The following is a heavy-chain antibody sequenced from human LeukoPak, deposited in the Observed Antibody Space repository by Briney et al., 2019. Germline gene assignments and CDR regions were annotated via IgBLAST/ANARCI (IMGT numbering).Heavy chain of an antibody. D-gene: IGHD5-12*01. CDR2: ISGSGGST. CDR3: AKEVATILDYFDY. V-gene: IGHV3-23*01. CDR1: GFTFSSYS. J-gene: IGHJ4*02. Sequence: GGSLRLSCAASGFTFSSYSVNWVRQAPGKGLEWVSAISGSGGSTYYADSVKGRFTISRDNSKNTLYLQMNSLRAEDTAVYYCAKEVATILDYFDYWGQGTLVTVSS.